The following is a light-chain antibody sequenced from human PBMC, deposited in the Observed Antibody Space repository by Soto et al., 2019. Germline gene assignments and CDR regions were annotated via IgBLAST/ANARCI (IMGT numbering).Light chain of an antibody. V-gene: IGKV3D-15*03. CDR3: HQRQSWPRT. Sequence: EIVMSQSPATLSVSPGESATLSCRASQSVTSDLAWYQQKPGQAPRLFIYATSIRAAGIPARFSASGSGTDFTLTISDVQPEDFALYYCHQRQSWPRTFGQGTKVDI. CDR1: QSVTSD. J-gene: IGKJ1*01. CDR2: ATS.